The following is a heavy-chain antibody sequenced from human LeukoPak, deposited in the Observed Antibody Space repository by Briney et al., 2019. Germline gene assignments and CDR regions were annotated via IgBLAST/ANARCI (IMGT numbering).Heavy chain of an antibody. CDR1: GYSFTTSW. CDR2: IYPDDSDT. CDR3: ARQHYYDSSGSVGAFDI. J-gene: IGHJ3*02. D-gene: IGHD3-22*01. Sequence: GGSLHISCKGSGYSFTTSWIAWVRQKPGKGLEWMGIIYPDDSDTRYSPSFQGQVTISADKSISTAYLQWSSLKASDTAMYYCARQHYYDSSGSVGAFDIWGQGTMVTVSS. V-gene: IGHV5-51*01.